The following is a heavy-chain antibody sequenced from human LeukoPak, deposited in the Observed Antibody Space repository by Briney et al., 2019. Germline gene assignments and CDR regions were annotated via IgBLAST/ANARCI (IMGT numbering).Heavy chain of an antibody. V-gene: IGHV3-48*03. CDR3: ARVFWFGELFY. J-gene: IGHJ4*02. CDR2: ISGSGSSI. CDR1: GFSFSSSE. Sequence: GGSLRLSCAASGFSFSSSEMHWVRQAPGKGLEWVSFISGSGSSIYYADSMKGRFTISRDNAKNSLYLQMNSLRAEDTAIYYCARVFWFGELFYWGQGTLVTVSS. D-gene: IGHD3-10*01.